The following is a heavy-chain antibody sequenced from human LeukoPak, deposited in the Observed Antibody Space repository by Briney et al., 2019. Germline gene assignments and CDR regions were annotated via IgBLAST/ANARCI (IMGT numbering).Heavy chain of an antibody. J-gene: IGHJ3*02. V-gene: IGHV3-11*01. CDR2: ISSSGSTI. Sequence: GGSLRLSCAASGFTFSDYYMSWIRQAPGKGLEWVSYISSSGSTIYYADSVKGRFTISRDNAKNSLYLQMNSLRAEDTAVYYCAREGHYYDSPTTDAFDIWGQGTMVTVS. D-gene: IGHD3-22*01. CDR3: AREGHYYDSPTTDAFDI. CDR1: GFTFSDYY.